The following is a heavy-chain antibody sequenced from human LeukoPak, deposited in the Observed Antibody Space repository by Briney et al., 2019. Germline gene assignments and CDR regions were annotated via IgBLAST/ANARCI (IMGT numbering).Heavy chain of an antibody. CDR2: ISSNTGSV. CDR3: VREGGDTAPHDH. CDR1: GFTFSDYY. J-gene: IGHJ4*02. D-gene: IGHD5-18*01. V-gene: IGHV3-11*01. Sequence: GGSLRLSCAASGFTFSDYYMSWIRQAPGKGPEWISYISSNTGSVYYADSLRGRFTISRDNAKNSLYLQMNSLRAEGTAVYYSVREGGDTAPHDHWGQGTLVTVSS.